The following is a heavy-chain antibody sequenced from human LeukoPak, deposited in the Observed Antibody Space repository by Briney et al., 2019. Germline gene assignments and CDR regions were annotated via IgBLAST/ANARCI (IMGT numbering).Heavy chain of an antibody. V-gene: IGHV3-30*02. D-gene: IGHD3-16*02. Sequence: PGGSLRLSCAAPGFPFNAYNIHWIRQAPGRGLEWVSFIRNDETEIHYADFAKGRFTISRDKSKNSVFLQMNGLRPDDTAVYYCAKDGGRYRFDYWGQGTMVTVSS. J-gene: IGHJ4*02. CDR2: IRNDETEI. CDR3: AKDGGRYRFDY. CDR1: GFPFNAYN.